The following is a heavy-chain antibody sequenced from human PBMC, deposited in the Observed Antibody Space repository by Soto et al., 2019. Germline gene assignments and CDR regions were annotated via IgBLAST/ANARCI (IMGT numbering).Heavy chain of an antibody. CDR2: IRVYNGNT. Sequence: ASVKVSCKASGYTFPSYGISWVRQAPGQGLEGMGWIRVYNGNTNYAQKLQGRVTMTTDTSTSTAYMELRSLRSDDTAVYYCARDVTGYYGSGSNPFRTFWFDPWGQGTLVTVSS. J-gene: IGHJ5*01. CDR3: ARDVTGYYGSGSNPFRTFWFDP. V-gene: IGHV1-18*01. D-gene: IGHD3-10*01. CDR1: GYTFPSYG.